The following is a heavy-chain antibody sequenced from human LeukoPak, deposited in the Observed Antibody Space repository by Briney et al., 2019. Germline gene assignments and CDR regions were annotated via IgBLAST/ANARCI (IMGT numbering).Heavy chain of an antibody. D-gene: IGHD6-13*01. J-gene: IGHJ4*02. CDR2: INHSGSS. CDR1: GGSFSGYY. CDR3: ARGKRGYSSSWYDY. V-gene: IGHV4-34*01. Sequence: PAETLSLTCAVYGGSFSGYYWSWIRQPPGKGLEWIGEINHSGSSNYNPSLKSRVTISVDTSKHQFSLKLSSVTAADTAVYDCARGKRGYSSSWYDYWGQGTLVTVSS.